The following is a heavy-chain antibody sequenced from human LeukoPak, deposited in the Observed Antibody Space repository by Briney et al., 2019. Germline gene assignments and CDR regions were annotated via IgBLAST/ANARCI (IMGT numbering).Heavy chain of an antibody. V-gene: IGHV4-59*01. D-gene: IGHD2-2*02. CDR1: GGSISSYY. CDR3: ARWVPAAIGWFDP. Sequence: SETLSLTCTVSGGSISSYYWSWIGQPPGKGLEWIWYIYYSGSTNYNPSLKSRVTISVDTSKNQFSLKLSSVTAADTAVYYCARWVPAAIGWFDPWGQGTLVTVSS. J-gene: IGHJ5*02. CDR2: IYYSGST.